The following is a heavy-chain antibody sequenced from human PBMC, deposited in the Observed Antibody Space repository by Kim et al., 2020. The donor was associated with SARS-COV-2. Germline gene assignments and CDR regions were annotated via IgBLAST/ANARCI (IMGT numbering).Heavy chain of an antibody. J-gene: IGHJ6*02. V-gene: IGHV1-46*01. CDR2: INPSGGST. CDR3: ARGGSSSSWYPPNYYYYYGMDV. CDR1: GYTFTSYY. Sequence: ASVKVSCKASGYTFTSYYMHWVRQAPGQGLEWMGIINPSGGSTSYAQKFQGRVTMTRDTSTITVYMELSSLRSEDTAVYYCARGGSSSSWYPPNYYYYYGMDVWGQGTTVTVSS. D-gene: IGHD6-13*01.